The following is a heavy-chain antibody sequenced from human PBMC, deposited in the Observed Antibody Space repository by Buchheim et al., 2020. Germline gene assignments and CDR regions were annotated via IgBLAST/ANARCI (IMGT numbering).Heavy chain of an antibody. CDR2: ISYDGSNK. D-gene: IGHD3-3*01. J-gene: IGHJ4*02. CDR1: GFTFSSYG. CDR3: AKDSAQAYYDFWSGYYSLDY. Sequence: QVQLVESGGGVVQPGRSLRLSCAASGFTFSSYGMHWVRQAPGKGLEWVAVISYDGSNKYYAYSVKGRFTISRHNSKNTSYLQMNSLRAEDTAVYYCAKDSAQAYYDFWSGYYSLDYWGQGTL. V-gene: IGHV3-30*18.